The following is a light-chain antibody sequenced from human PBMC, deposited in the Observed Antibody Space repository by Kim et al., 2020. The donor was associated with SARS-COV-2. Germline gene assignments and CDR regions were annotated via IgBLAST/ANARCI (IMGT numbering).Light chain of an antibody. V-gene: IGKV1-39*01. CDR2: AAS. CDR3: QQSYSTPYT. J-gene: IGKJ2*01. Sequence: DIQMTQSPSSLSASVGDRVTITCRASQSISTYLNWYQQKPGKAPKLLIYAASSLQSGVPSRFSGSRSGTDFTLTISSLQPEDCATYYCQQSYSTPYTFGQGTKLEI. CDR1: QSISTY.